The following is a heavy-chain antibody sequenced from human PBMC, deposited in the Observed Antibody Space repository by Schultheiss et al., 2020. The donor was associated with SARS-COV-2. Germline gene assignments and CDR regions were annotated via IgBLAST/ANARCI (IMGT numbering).Heavy chain of an antibody. CDR3: ARDRNIVATTTFYYYYYGMDV. CDR1: GFTFSSYG. D-gene: IGHD5-12*01. Sequence: GGSLRLSCAASGFTFSSYGMHWVRQAPGKGLEWVSAIGTAGDPYYPGSVKGRFTISRDNAKNSLYLQMNSLRAEDTAVYYCARDRNIVATTTFYYYYYGMDVWGQGTTVTVSS. CDR2: IGTAGDP. V-gene: IGHV3-13*05. J-gene: IGHJ6*02.